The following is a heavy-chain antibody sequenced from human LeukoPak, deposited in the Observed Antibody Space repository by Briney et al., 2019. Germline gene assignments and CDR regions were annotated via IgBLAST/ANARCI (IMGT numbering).Heavy chain of an antibody. D-gene: IGHD3-22*01. CDR3: AKDLGMIVVVIRSYYFDY. V-gene: IGHV3-23*01. CDR2: ISGSGGST. Sequence: GGSLRLSCAASGFTFSSYAMSWVRQAPGKGLEWVSAISGSGGSTYYADSVKGRFTISRDNSKNTLYLQMNSLRAEDTAVYYCAKDLGMIVVVIRSYYFDYWGQGTLVTVSS. CDR1: GFTFSSYA. J-gene: IGHJ4*02.